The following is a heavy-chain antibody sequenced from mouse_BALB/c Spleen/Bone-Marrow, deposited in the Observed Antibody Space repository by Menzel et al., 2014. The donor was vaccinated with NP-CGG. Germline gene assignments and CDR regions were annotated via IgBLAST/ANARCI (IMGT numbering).Heavy chain of an antibody. CDR2: IWAGGST. CDR3: ARDREYGYYYAMDY. J-gene: IGHJ4*01. D-gene: IGHD2-2*01. Sequence: VMLVESGPGLVAPSQSLSITCTVSGFSLTSYGVHWVRQPPGKGLEWLGVIWAGGSTNYNSALMSRLSISRDNSKSQIFLKMSSLQTDDTAMYYCARDREYGYYYAMDYWGQGTPVTVSS. V-gene: IGHV2-9*02. CDR1: GFSLTSYG.